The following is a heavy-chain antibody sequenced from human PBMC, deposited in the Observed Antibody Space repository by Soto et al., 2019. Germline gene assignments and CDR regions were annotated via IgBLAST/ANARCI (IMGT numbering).Heavy chain of an antibody. J-gene: IGHJ4*02. V-gene: IGHV3-7*04. CDR1: GFPFSDYW. CDR3: VRSSGWTGEY. Sequence: EVQLVESGGGLVQPGGSLRLSCAASGFPFSDYWMHWVRQGPGKGLEWVAIIKQDGSEIHYVDSVKGRFTISRDNAKTSLHLQMNSMRAQDTAMYDCVRSSGWTGEYWGQGILVTVYS. CDR2: IKQDGSEI. D-gene: IGHD3-10*01.